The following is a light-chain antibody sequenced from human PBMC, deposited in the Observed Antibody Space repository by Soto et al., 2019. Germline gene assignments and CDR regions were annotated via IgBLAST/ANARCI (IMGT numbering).Light chain of an antibody. CDR3: LHDNSYPRS. CDR2: AAS. J-gene: IGKJ2*03. Sequence: AIQMTQSPSSLSASVGDRVTITCRASQGIRNELGWYQQKPGKAPKLLMYAASNLQAAVPSRFSGSGSGTDSSLTICSPQPEDFATDYGLHDNSYPRSFGEGTKLVI. V-gene: IGKV1-6*01. CDR1: QGIRNE.